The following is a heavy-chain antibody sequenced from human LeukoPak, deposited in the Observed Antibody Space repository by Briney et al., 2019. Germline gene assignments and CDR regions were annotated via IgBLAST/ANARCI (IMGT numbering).Heavy chain of an antibody. CDR2: IYGGGST. CDR3: TRMYCSGGSCYSGYYYGVDV. D-gene: IGHD2-15*01. Sequence: GGSLRLSCAASGFTVSSNYMSWVRQTPGKGLEWVSVIYGGGSTYYADSVKGRFTISRDNSKNTLYLQMNSLRAEDTAVYYCTRMYCSGGSCYSGYYYGVDVWGQGTTVTVSS. J-gene: IGHJ6*02. V-gene: IGHV3-66*01. CDR1: GFTVSSNY.